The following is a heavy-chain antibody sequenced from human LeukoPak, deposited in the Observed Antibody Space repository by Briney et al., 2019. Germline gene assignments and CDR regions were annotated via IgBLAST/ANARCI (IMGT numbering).Heavy chain of an antibody. V-gene: IGHV3-20*04. CDR2: INWNGRIT. J-gene: IGHJ6*03. CDR3: ARGSVQLWLRDTYYYMDV. Sequence: GESLRLSCAASGFTFDDYAMNWVRRVPGRGLEWVSGINWNGRITEYADSVKDRFTISRQNTKNSLYLYMNNLGGEDTALYFCARGSVQLWLRDTYYYMDVWGKGTTVTVSS. CDR1: GFTFDDYA. D-gene: IGHD5-18*01.